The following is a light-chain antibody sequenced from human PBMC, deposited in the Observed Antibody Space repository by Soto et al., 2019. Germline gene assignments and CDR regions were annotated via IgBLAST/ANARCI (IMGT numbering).Light chain of an antibody. CDR3: SSYTNTNTVV. V-gene: IGLV2-8*01. CDR2: GVT. CDR1: SSDVGGYDY. J-gene: IGLJ2*01. Sequence: QSALTQPPSASGSPGQSVTISCTGTSSDVGGYDYVSWYQQYPDTAPQIIIYGVTTRPSGVSDRFSGSKSGNTASLTVSGLQPEDEAHYYCSSYTNTNTVVFGGGTKVTVL.